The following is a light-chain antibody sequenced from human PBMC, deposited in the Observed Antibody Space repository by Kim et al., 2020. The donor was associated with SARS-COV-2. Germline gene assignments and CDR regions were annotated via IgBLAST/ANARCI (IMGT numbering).Light chain of an antibody. Sequence: ASVGDRVTITCRARQSISSWFAWYQQKPGKAPKLLIYKASSLESGVPSRFSGSVSGTEFTLTISSLQPDDFATYYCQQYNSYSWTFGQGTKVYIK. V-gene: IGKV1-5*03. CDR1: QSISSW. CDR3: QQYNSYSWT. CDR2: KAS. J-gene: IGKJ1*01.